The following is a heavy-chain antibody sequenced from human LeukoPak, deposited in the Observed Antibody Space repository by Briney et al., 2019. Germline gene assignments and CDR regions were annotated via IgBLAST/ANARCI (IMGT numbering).Heavy chain of an antibody. CDR3: ARVTWGSGGYYYYGMDV. Sequence: PGGSLRLSCAASGFTFSSYAMTWVRQAPGKGLEWVSYISSSGSTIYYADSVKGRFTISRDNAKNSLYLQMSSLRAEDTAVYYCARVTWGSGGYYYYGMDVWGQGTTVTVSS. CDR1: GFTFSSYA. D-gene: IGHD1-26*01. J-gene: IGHJ6*02. CDR2: ISSSGSTI. V-gene: IGHV3-48*03.